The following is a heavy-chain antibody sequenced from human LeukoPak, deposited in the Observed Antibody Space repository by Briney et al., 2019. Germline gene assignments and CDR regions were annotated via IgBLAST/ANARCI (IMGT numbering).Heavy chain of an antibody. CDR2: ISAYNANT. CDR1: GYTFTSYG. V-gene: IGHV1-18*01. Sequence: ASVKVSCTASGYTFTSYGISWVRQAPGQGLEWMGWISAYNANTNYAQQLQGRVTMTTDTSTSTAYMELRSLRSDDTAVYYCAREYYYDSSGYVLSDYYYGMDVWGQGTTVTVSS. D-gene: IGHD3-22*01. CDR3: AREYYYDSSGYVLSDYYYGMDV. J-gene: IGHJ6*02.